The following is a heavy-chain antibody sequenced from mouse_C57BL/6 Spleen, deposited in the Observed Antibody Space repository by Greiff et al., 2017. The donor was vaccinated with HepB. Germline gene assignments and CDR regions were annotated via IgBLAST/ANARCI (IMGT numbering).Heavy chain of an antibody. Sequence: VQLQQSGAELARPGASVKLSCKASGYTFTSYGISWVKQRTGQGLEWIGEIYPRSGNTYYNEKFKGKATLTADKSSSTAYMELRSLTSEDSAVYFCARVGLGLGYYVEYAMDYWGQGTSVAVSS. J-gene: IGHJ4*01. CDR3: ARVGLGLGYYVEYAMDY. V-gene: IGHV1-81*01. CDR2: IYPRSGNT. CDR1: GYTFTSYG. D-gene: IGHD2-3*01.